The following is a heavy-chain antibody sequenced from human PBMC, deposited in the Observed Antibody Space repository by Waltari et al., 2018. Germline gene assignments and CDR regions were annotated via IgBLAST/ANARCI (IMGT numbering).Heavy chain of an antibody. CDR3: AGGFGNDGVYLAY. CDR1: DFSVRTNY. V-gene: IGHV3-53*02. Sequence: EVRLVETGGGLVQPGGSLRLSCAASDFSVRTNYMTWVRQAPGKGLECGSISDSSDNAYYAGSVKGRFTISRDNSMNTLFLQMNSLRAEDTAVYYCAGGFGNDGVYLAYWGQGALVTVSS. D-gene: IGHD2-8*02. CDR2: SDSSDNA. J-gene: IGHJ4*02.